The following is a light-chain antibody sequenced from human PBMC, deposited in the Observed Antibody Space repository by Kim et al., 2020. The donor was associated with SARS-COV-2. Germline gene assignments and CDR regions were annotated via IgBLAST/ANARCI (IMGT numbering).Light chain of an antibody. J-gene: IGLJ3*02. Sequence: APGKTARITCGGNNIGSKSVLWYQQKPGQAPVLVIYYDSDRPSGIPERFSGSNSGNTATLTISRVEAGDEAVYYCQVWDSSSDHWVFGGGTQLTVL. V-gene: IGLV3-21*04. CDR1: NIGSKS. CDR3: QVWDSSSDHWV. CDR2: YDS.